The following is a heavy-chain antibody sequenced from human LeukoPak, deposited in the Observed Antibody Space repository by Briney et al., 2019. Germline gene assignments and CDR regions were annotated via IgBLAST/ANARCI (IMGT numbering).Heavy chain of an antibody. D-gene: IGHD5-12*01. Sequence: GGSLRLSCAASGFTLSSYGMHWVRQAPGKGLEWVAFIRYDGSNKYYADSVKGRFTISRDNSKNTLYLQMNSLRAEDTAVYYCAKPLGYSGYDWGYWGQGTLVTVSS. CDR1: GFTLSSYG. V-gene: IGHV3-30*02. J-gene: IGHJ4*02. CDR3: AKPLGYSGYDWGY. CDR2: IRYDGSNK.